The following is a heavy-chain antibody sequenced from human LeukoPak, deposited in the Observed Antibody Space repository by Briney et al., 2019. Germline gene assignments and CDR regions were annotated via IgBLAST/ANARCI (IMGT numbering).Heavy chain of an antibody. V-gene: IGHV3-23*01. J-gene: IGHJ4*02. D-gene: IGHD6-19*01. CDR2: ISGSGGST. CDR3: AKDTAVAGTGGVDY. Sequence: GSLRLSCAASGFTFSSYAMSWVRQAPGKGLEWVSAISGSGGSTYYADSVKGRFTISRDNSKNTLYLQMNSLRAEDTAVYYCAKDTAVAGTGGVDYWGQGTLVTVSS. CDR1: GFTFSSYA.